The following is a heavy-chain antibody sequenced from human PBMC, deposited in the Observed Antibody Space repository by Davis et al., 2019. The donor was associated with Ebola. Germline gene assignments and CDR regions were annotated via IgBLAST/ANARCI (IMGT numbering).Heavy chain of an antibody. CDR2: IRSDGSVK. Sequence: GESLKISCAASGFTFSSYSMNWVRQAPGKGLEWVAFIRSDGSVKYYADSLKGRFTISRDYSKNTLSLQMNSLRAEDTAVYYCLRGYRDYWGQGTLVTVSS. V-gene: IGHV3-30*02. CDR3: LRGYRDY. J-gene: IGHJ4*02. D-gene: IGHD5-18*01. CDR1: GFTFSSYS.